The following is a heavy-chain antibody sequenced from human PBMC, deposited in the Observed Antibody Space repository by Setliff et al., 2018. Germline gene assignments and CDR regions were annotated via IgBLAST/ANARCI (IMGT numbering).Heavy chain of an antibody. Sequence: PGGSLRLSCAASGFTFSGYSMNWVRQAPGRGLEWVSYISGSSHIISYADFVKGRFTISRDNAKNSLYLQMNSLRAEDTAVYYCASAGHSGSWFPFDAFHIWGQGTMVTVSS. D-gene: IGHD6-13*01. CDR2: ISGSSHII. J-gene: IGHJ3*02. CDR1: GFTFSGYS. CDR3: ASAGHSGSWFPFDAFHI. V-gene: IGHV3-48*01.